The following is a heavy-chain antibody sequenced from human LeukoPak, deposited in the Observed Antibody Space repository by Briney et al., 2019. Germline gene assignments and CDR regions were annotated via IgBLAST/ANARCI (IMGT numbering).Heavy chain of an antibody. J-gene: IGHJ5*02. CDR1: GDSISRYY. CDR3: ARDSGTTGEVKFDP. Sequence: PSETLSLTCTVSGDSISRYYWSWIRQPAGKGLEWIGRIYNGGIITYNPSLKSRVTMSIDTSNNQFSLGLRFVTAADTAVYYCARDSGTTGEVKFDPWGQGTLVTVSS. CDR2: IYNGGII. V-gene: IGHV4-4*07. D-gene: IGHD3-10*01.